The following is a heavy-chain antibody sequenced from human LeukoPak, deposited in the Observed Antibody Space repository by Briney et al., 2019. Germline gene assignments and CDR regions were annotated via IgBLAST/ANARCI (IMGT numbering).Heavy chain of an antibody. CDR3: AKKVVVGATSPYSDFQD. J-gene: IGHJ1*01. D-gene: IGHD1-26*01. CDR1: GFTFSSYA. V-gene: IGHV3-23*01. CDR2: ISGSGVTT. Sequence: GGSLRLSCVASGFTFSSYAMSWVRQAPGKGLEWVSAISGSGVTTHYAGSVKGRFSISRDNSKNTLYLQMNSLRAEDTVLYYCAKKVVVGATSPYSDFQDWGQGTLVTVS.